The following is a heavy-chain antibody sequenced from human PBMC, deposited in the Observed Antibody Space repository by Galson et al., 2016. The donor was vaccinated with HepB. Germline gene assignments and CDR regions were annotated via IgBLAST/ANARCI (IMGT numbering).Heavy chain of an antibody. D-gene: IGHD1-26*01. CDR3: ARGGIVGAIFDY. CDR2: IKPDGSGK. CDR1: GFTFSSYG. J-gene: IGHJ4*02. V-gene: IGHV3-7*02. Sequence: SLRLSCAASGFTFSSYGMHWVRQAPGKGLEWVANIKPDGSGKYYADSVKGRFTISRDNAKNSLYLQMNSLRAEDTAVYYSARGGIVGAIFDYWGQGTLVTVSS.